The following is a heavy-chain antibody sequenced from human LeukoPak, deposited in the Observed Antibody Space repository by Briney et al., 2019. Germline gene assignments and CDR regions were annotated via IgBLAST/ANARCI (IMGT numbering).Heavy chain of an antibody. Sequence: PGGSLRLSCAASGFTFDDYAMHWVRQAPGKGLEWVSGISWNSGSIGYADSVRGRFTISRDNAKNSLYLQMNSLRAEDTAVYYCARVLVVLVPAAMDYWGQGTLVTVSS. CDR3: ARVLVVLVPAAMDY. CDR1: GFTFDDYA. J-gene: IGHJ4*02. D-gene: IGHD2-2*01. V-gene: IGHV3-9*01. CDR2: ISWNSGSI.